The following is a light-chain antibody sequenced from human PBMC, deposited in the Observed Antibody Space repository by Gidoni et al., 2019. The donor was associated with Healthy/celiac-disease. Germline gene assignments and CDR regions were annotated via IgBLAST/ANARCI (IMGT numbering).Light chain of an antibody. CDR3: QSYDSSLSAPV. J-gene: IGLJ7*01. Sequence: QSVLTHPLSVSGAPGQRVTISCTGSSPNIGAGYDVHWYQQLPGTAPKLLIYGNSNRPSGVPDRFSGSESGTSASLAITGLQAEDEADYYCQSYDSSLSAPVFGGGTQLTVL. CDR2: GNS. V-gene: IGLV1-40*01. CDR1: SPNIGAGYD.